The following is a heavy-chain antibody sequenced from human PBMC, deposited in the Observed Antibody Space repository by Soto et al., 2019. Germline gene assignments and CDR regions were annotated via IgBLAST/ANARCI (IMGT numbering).Heavy chain of an antibody. J-gene: IGHJ3*02. CDR3: ASRYSGSSSALDAFDI. Sequence: SVKVSCKASGGTFSSYAISWVRQAPGQGLEWMGGIIPIFGTANYAQKFQGRVTITADESTSTAYMELSSLRSEDTAVYYCASRYSGSSSALDAFDIWGQGTMVTVSS. V-gene: IGHV1-69*13. D-gene: IGHD6-13*01. CDR1: GGTFSSYA. CDR2: IIPIFGTA.